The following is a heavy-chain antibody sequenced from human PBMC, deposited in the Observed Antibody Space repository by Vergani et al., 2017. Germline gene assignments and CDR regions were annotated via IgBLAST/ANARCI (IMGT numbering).Heavy chain of an antibody. Sequence: EVQMVESGGGLVKPGGSLRLSCVASGFIFSHYSMNWVRQAPGKGLEWVSSISGNNDDVYYADSVKGRFTISRDNAKNSLYLDMSSLRAEDTAVYYCANEGSANRIRGWLDHWGQGALVTVSS. CDR3: ANEGSANRIRGWLDH. D-gene: IGHD3-10*01. J-gene: IGHJ4*02. V-gene: IGHV3-21*01. CDR1: GFIFSHYS. CDR2: ISGNNDDV.